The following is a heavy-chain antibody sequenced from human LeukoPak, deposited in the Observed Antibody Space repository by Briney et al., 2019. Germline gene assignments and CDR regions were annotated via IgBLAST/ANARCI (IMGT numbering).Heavy chain of an antibody. CDR3: ARRTIGMCFDP. V-gene: IGHV3-9*01. J-gene: IGHJ2*01. D-gene: IGHD1-26*01. CDR2: ISRNSGTK. CDR1: GFTFDDYA. Sequence: GGSLRLSCAASGFTFDDYAMHWVRQTPGKGLEWVSGISRNSGTKVYADSVKGRFTISRDNAKDSLYLQMNSLRAEDTALYYCARRTIGMCFDPWGRGTLVTVSS.